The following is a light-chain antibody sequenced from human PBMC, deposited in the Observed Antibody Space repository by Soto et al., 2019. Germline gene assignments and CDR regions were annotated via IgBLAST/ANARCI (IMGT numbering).Light chain of an antibody. V-gene: IGLV1-40*01. J-gene: IGLJ1*01. CDR3: QSYDSSLSGSTV. CDR1: SSNIGAGYD. Sequence: SVLTQPPSVSGAPGQRVTISCTGTSSNIGAGYDVHWYQQFSGAAPKLLIYDNNNRPSGVPDRFSASKSGTSASLAITGLQAEDEADYYCQSYDSSLSGSTVFGTGTKVTVL. CDR2: DNN.